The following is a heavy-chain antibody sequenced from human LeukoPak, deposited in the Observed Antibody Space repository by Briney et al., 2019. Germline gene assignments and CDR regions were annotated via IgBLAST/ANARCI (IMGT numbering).Heavy chain of an antibody. CDR3: AKDKSYASLATDY. J-gene: IGHJ4*02. Sequence: GGSLRLSCAASGFTFSGYAMSWVRQAPGKGLEWVSAISGSGGSTYYADSVKGRFTISRDNSKNTLYLQTNSLRAEDTAVYYCAKDKSYASLATDYWGQGTLVTVSS. CDR2: ISGSGGST. CDR1: GFTFSGYA. V-gene: IGHV3-23*01. D-gene: IGHD3-16*01.